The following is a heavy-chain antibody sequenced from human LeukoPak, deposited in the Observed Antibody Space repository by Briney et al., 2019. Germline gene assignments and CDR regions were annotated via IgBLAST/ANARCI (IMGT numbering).Heavy chain of an antibody. Sequence: ASVKVSCKASGYTFTGYYMHWVRQAPGQGLEWMGWINANSGGTNYAQKFQGRVTMTRDTSISTAYMELSRLRSDDTAVYYCARDRASGYSDFDYWGQGTLVTVSS. CDR1: GYTFTGYY. CDR2: INANSGGT. V-gene: IGHV1-2*02. CDR3: ARDRASGYSDFDY. D-gene: IGHD3-3*01. J-gene: IGHJ4*02.